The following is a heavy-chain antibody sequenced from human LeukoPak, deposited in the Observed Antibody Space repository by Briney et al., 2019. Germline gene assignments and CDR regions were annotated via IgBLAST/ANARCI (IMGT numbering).Heavy chain of an antibody. CDR1: GFTFSSYS. V-gene: IGHV3-21*01. CDR3: ARDTYYYDSSGYYPYYFDY. J-gene: IGHJ4*02. CDR2: ISSSSSYI. D-gene: IGHD3-22*01. Sequence: PGGSLRLSCAASGFTFSSYSMSWARQAPGKGLEWVSSISSSSSYIYYADSVKGRFTISRDNAKNSLYLQMNSLRAEDTAVYYCARDTYYYDSSGYYPYYFDYWGQGTLVTVSS.